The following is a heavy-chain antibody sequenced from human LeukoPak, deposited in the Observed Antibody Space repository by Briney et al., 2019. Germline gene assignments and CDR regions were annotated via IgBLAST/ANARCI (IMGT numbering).Heavy chain of an antibody. Sequence: GGSLRLSCAASGFTFSYYSMNWVRQAPGKGLEWVSSISSSSSYIYYGDLVKGRFTISRDNAKNTLYLQMNSLRAEDTAVYYCASGRSYDYFDYWGQGTLVTVSS. CDR1: GFTFSYYS. D-gene: IGHD5-12*01. J-gene: IGHJ4*02. CDR2: ISSSSSYI. CDR3: ASGRSYDYFDY. V-gene: IGHV3-21*01.